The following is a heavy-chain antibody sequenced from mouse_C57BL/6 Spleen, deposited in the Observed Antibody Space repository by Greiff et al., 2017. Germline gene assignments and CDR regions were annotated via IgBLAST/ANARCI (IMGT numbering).Heavy chain of an antibody. V-gene: IGHV5-17*01. D-gene: IGHD1-1*01. CDR3: AKGYYYGSSYVRYFDV. J-gene: IGHJ1*03. CDR2: ISSGSSTI. CDR1: GFTFSDYG. Sequence: VQLKESGGGLVKPGGSLKLSCAASGFTFSDYGMHWVRQAPEKGLEWVAYISSGSSTIYYADTVKGRFTISRDNAKNTLFLQRTSLRSEDTAMYYCAKGYYYGSSYVRYFDVWGTGTTVTVSS.